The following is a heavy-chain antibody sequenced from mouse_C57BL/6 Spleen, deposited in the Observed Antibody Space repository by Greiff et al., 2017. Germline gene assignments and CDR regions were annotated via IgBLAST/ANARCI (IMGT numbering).Heavy chain of an antibody. V-gene: IGHV1-82*01. D-gene: IGHD1-1*01. Sequence: QVQLQQSGPELVKPGASVKISCKASGYAFSSSWMHWVKQRPGKGLEWIGRIHPGDGDTNYNGKFKGKATLTADKSSSTAYMQLSSLTSEDSAVYVCARSHYYGSSYGYFDVWGTGTTVTVSS. CDR3: ARSHYYGSSYGYFDV. CDR2: IHPGDGDT. CDR1: GYAFSSSW. J-gene: IGHJ1*03.